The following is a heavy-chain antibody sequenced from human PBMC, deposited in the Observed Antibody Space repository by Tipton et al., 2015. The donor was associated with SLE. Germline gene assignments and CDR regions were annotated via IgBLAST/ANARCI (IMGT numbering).Heavy chain of an antibody. V-gene: IGHV4-59*01. CDR2: IYYSGST. Sequence: LRLSCTVSGGSISSYYWSWIRQPPGKGLEWIGDIYYSGSTNYNPSLKSRVTISVDTSKNQFSLKLSSVTAADTAVYYCARVLYSSSFFDYWGQGTLVTVSS. J-gene: IGHJ4*02. CDR1: GGSISSYY. CDR3: ARVLYSSSFFDY. D-gene: IGHD6-6*01.